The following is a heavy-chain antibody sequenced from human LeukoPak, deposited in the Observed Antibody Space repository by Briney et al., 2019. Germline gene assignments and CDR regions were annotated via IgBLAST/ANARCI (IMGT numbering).Heavy chain of an antibody. CDR3: ARASTMVRGAGRFDP. CDR2: INHSGST. J-gene: IGHJ5*02. CDR1: GGSFSGYY. Sequence: SETLSLTCAVYGGSFSGYYWSWIRQPPGKGLEWIGEINHSGSTNYNPSLKSRVTISADTSKNQFSLKLSSVTAADTAVYYCARASTMVRGAGRFDPWGQGTLVTVSS. D-gene: IGHD3-10*01. V-gene: IGHV4-34*01.